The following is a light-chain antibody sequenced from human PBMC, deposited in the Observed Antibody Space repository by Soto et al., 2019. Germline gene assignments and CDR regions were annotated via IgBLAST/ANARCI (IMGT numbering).Light chain of an antibody. J-gene: IGKJ1*01. CDR2: GAS. Sequence: EIVMTQSPATLSVSPGERATLSCRASQSVSSNLAWYQQKPGQAPRLLMYGASSRATGIPDRFSGSGSGTDFTLTISSLQSEDFAVYYCQQYNDWPPWTFGQGTKVDIK. V-gene: IGKV3D-15*01. CDR1: QSVSSN. CDR3: QQYNDWPPWT.